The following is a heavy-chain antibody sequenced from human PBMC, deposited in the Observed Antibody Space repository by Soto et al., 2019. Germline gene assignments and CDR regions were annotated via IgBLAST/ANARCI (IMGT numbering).Heavy chain of an antibody. D-gene: IGHD1-26*01. CDR2: IWYDGSNK. Sequence: GGSLRLSCAASGFTFSSYGMHWVRQAPGKGLEWVAVIWYDGSNKYYADSVKGRFTISRDNSKNTLYLQMNSLRAEDTAVYYCAGYLGATTHADDRKRAFDYWGQGTLVTVSS. J-gene: IGHJ4*02. CDR3: AGYLGATTHADDRKRAFDY. CDR1: GFTFSSYG. V-gene: IGHV3-33*01.